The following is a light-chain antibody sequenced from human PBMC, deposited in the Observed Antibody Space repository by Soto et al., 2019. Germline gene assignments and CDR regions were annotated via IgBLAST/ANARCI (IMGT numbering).Light chain of an antibody. CDR3: SSSTSSSTVV. J-gene: IGLJ2*01. V-gene: IGLV2-14*01. CDR1: SSDVGGYNY. CDR2: DVS. Sequence: QSALTQPASVSGSPGQSITISCTGTSSDVGGYNYVSWYQQHPGKAPKRMIYDVSNRPSGVSNRFSGSKSGNTASLTISGLQAEDEADYYCSSSTSSSTVVFGGGTKVTVL.